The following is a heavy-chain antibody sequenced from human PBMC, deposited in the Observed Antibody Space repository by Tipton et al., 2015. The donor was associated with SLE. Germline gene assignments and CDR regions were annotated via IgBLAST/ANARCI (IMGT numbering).Heavy chain of an antibody. D-gene: IGHD2-15*01. Sequence: SLRLSCAASGFTFSSYAMHWVRQAPGKGLEWVAVISYDGSNKYYADSVKGRFTISRDNSKNTLYLQMNSLRAEDTAVYYCASAWYGITHGYWGQGALVTVSS. CDR3: ASAWYGITHGY. V-gene: IGHV3-30*04. CDR1: GFTFSSYA. CDR2: ISYDGSNK. J-gene: IGHJ4*02.